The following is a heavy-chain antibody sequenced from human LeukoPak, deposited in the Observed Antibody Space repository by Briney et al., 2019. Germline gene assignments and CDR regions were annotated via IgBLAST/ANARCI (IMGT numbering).Heavy chain of an antibody. Sequence: SVKVSCKASGGTFSSYAISWVRQAPGQGLEWMGGSIPIFCSANYAQKFQGRVTITADKSTNKAYMELSSLRSEDTAVYYLLRDPQGYFDYFDYWGQGTLVSVSS. CDR3: LRDPQGYFDYFDY. D-gene: IGHD3-9*01. CDR2: SIPIFCSA. J-gene: IGHJ4*02. V-gene: IGHV1-69*06. CDR1: GGTFSSYA.